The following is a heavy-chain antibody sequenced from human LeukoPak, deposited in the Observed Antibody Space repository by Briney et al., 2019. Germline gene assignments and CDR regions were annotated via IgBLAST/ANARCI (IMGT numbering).Heavy chain of an antibody. Sequence: ASLKVSCKASGYSFTSYGITWVRQAPGQGLEWMGWISTNDGHANYAQKLQGRVTLTTDTSTVTAYMELRSQRSDDTAVYYCARGGYGENYGMGVWGQGTTVTVSS. CDR2: ISTNDGHA. D-gene: IGHD4-17*01. CDR3: ARGGYGENYGMGV. V-gene: IGHV1-18*01. CDR1: GYSFTSYG. J-gene: IGHJ6*02.